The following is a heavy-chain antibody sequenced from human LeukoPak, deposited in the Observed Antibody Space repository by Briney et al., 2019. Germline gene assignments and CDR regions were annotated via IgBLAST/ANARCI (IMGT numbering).Heavy chain of an antibody. CDR1: GGSISSYY. Sequence: SETLSLTCTVSGGSISSYYWSWIRQPPGKGLEWIGYIYYSGSTNYNPSLKSRVTILVDTSKNQFSLKLSSVSAADTAVYYCAREVLRGFDYWGQGTLVTVSS. D-gene: IGHD4/OR15-4a*01. CDR3: AREVLRGFDY. CDR2: IYYSGST. V-gene: IGHV4-59*12. J-gene: IGHJ4*02.